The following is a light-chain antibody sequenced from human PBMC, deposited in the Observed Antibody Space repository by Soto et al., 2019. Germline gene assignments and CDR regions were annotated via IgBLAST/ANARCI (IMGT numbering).Light chain of an antibody. J-gene: IGLJ2*01. CDR3: VLYMGSGISL. V-gene: IGLV8-61*01. CDR2: NTN. CDR1: SGSLSSSNY. Sequence: QAVVTQEPSFSVSPGGTVTLTCALSSGSLSSSNYPSWYQQTPGQAPRTLIYNTNTRSSGVPDRFSGSILGNKAALTITGAQADDESDYYCVLYMGSGISLFGGGTKVTVL.